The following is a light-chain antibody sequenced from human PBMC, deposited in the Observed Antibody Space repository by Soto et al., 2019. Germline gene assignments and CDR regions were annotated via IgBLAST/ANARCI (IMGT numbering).Light chain of an antibody. CDR2: GAS. CDR1: QSVSSY. Sequence: ELEMKQTQATLSVSPGERDTLSCRSSQSVSSYLAWYQQKPCQAPRILIDGASTRATGITARFSGRGSATEIPPTIISRKSAEFEVYYNQQYINWPPYTLGQGTKLEIK. V-gene: IGKV3-15*01. CDR3: QQYINWPPYT. J-gene: IGKJ2*01.